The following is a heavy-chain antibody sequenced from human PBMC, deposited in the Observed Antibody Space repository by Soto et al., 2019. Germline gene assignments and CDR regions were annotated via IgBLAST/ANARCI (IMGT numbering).Heavy chain of an antibody. Sequence: ASVKVSCKASGYTFASYDINWVRQATGQGLEWMGWMNPNSGNTGYAQKFQGRVTMTRNTSISTAYMELSSLRSEDTAVYYCARAQYYYDSSGYSLDPWGQGTLVTVSS. CDR2: MNPNSGNT. D-gene: IGHD3-22*01. V-gene: IGHV1-8*01. CDR1: GYTFASYD. J-gene: IGHJ5*02. CDR3: ARAQYYYDSSGYSLDP.